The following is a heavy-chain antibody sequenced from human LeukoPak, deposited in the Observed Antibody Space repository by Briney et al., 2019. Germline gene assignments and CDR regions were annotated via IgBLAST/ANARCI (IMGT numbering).Heavy chain of an antibody. V-gene: IGHV1-69*13. J-gene: IGHJ5*02. D-gene: IGHD6-13*01. CDR3: ARGRSSSWPKRNWFDP. Sequence: SVKVSCKASGGTFSSYAISWVRQAPGQGLEWMGGIIPIFGTANYAQKFQGRVTITADESTSTAYMELSSLRSEDTAVYYFARGRSSSWPKRNWFDPWGQGTLVTVSS. CDR1: GGTFSSYA. CDR2: IIPIFGTA.